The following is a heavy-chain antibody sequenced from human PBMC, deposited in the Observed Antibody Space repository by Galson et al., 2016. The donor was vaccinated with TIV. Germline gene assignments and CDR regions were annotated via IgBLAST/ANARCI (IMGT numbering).Heavy chain of an antibody. V-gene: IGHV3-33*06. CDR2: IWYDGNSK. CDR1: GFGFSSYG. J-gene: IGHJ6*03. D-gene: IGHD2/OR15-2a*01. Sequence: SLRLSCAASGFGFSSYGMHWVRQAPGKGLEWVAVIWYDGNSKFYADSVKGRFSVSRDNSKNTLYLQMNSLRVDDTAVYYCAKGSPIKVPTHHRTLYYHYYYYMDVWGKGTTVTVSS. CDR3: AKGSPIKVPTHHRTLYYHYYYYMDV.